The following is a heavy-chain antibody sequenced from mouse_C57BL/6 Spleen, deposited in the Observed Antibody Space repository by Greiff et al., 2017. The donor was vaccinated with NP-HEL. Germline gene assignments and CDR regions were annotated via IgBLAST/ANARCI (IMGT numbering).Heavy chain of an antibody. CDR2: SRNKANDYTT. CDR1: GFTFSDFY. V-gene: IGHV7-1*01. J-gene: IGHJ3*01. D-gene: IGHD2-4*01. Sequence: DVKLVESGGGLVQSGRSLRLSCATSGFTFSDFYMEWVRQAPGKGLEWIAASRNKANDYTTEYSASVKGRFIVSRDTSQSILYLQMNALRAEDTAIYYCARDEDDYDPAFAYWGQGTLVTVSA. CDR3: ARDEDDYDPAFAY.